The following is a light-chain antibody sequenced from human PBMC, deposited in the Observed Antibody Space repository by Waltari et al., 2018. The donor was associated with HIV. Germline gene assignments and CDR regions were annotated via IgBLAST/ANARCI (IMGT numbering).Light chain of an antibody. J-gene: IGLJ2*01. CDR3: AAWDDSLNGRGV. CDR2: SNN. V-gene: IGLV1-44*01. Sequence: QSVLTQPPSASGTPGQRVTISCSGSSSNIGSNTVTWYQQLPGTAPKLLIYSNNQRPSGVPDRFSGSKSGTSASLAISGLQSEDEADYYCAAWDDSLNGRGVFGGGTKLTVL. CDR1: SSNIGSNT.